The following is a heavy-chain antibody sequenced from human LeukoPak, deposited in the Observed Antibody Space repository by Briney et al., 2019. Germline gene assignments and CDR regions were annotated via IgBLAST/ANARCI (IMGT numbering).Heavy chain of an antibody. CDR2: IYYSGST. Sequence: SETLSLTCTVSGVSISSGGYYWSWIRQHPGKGLECIGYIYYSGSTYYNPSLKSRVTISVDTSKDQFSLKLSSVTAADTAVYYCARFLSPFADCGGDCYRYYFDYWGQGTLVTVSS. CDR1: GVSISSGGYY. D-gene: IGHD2-21*02. V-gene: IGHV4-31*03. J-gene: IGHJ4*02. CDR3: ARFLSPFADCGGDCYRYYFDY.